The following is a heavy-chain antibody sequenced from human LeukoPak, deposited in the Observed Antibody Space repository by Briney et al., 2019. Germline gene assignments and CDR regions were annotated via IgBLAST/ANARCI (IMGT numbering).Heavy chain of an antibody. CDR3: ARSFNGDSFYYYYMDV. D-gene: IGHD2-21*02. V-gene: IGHV4-4*07. CDR2: IYSSGST. Sequence: SETLSLTCTVSGGSISSYYWSWIRQPAGKGLEWIGRIYSSGSTNYNPSLKSRVTISVDKSKNQFSLKLTSVTAADAAVYYCARSFNGDSFYYYYMDVWGKGTTVTVSS. CDR1: GGSISSYY. J-gene: IGHJ6*03.